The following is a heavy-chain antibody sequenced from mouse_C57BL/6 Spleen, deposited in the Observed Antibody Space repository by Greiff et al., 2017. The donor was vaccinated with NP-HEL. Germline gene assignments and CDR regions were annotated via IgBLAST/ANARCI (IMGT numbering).Heavy chain of an antibody. Sequence: QVQLQQPGAELVMPGASVKLSCKASGYTFTSYWMHWVKQRPGQGLEWIGEIDPSASYTNYNQKFKGKSTLTVDKSSSTAYMQLSSLTSEDSAVYYCARCYYGQAWFAYWGQGTLVTVSA. CDR3: ARCYYGQAWFAY. D-gene: IGHD2-1*01. CDR1: GYTFTSYW. CDR2: IDPSASYT. J-gene: IGHJ3*01. V-gene: IGHV1-69*01.